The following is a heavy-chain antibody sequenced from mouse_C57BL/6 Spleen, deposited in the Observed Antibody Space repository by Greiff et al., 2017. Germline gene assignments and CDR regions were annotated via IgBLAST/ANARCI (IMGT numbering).Heavy chain of an antibody. Sequence: QVQLQQPGAELVKPGASVKLSCKASGYTFTSYWMQWVKQRPGQGLEWIGEIDPSDIYTNYNQKFKGKATLSVDTSSSTAYMQLSRLTTEDSAVYYCARKERYDYAWFAYWGQATLVTVSA. V-gene: IGHV1-50*01. D-gene: IGHD2-4*01. CDR2: IDPSDIYT. CDR3: ARKERYDYAWFAY. CDR1: GYTFTSYW. J-gene: IGHJ3*01.